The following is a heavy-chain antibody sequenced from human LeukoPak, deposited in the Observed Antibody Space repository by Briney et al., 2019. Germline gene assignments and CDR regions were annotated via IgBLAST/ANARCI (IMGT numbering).Heavy chain of an antibody. V-gene: IGHV4-61*01. CDR3: ARGSQTPNAGY. Sequence: RPSETLSLTCSVSDDSINESIYYWSWIRQPPGKGLEWIGYVSYSGITDYNPSLKSRLTISIDTSKNQFSLKLRSVTAADTAVYYCARGSQTPNAGYWGPGTLVTVSP. D-gene: IGHD3-10*01. CDR1: DDSINESIYY. J-gene: IGHJ4*02. CDR2: VSYSGIT.